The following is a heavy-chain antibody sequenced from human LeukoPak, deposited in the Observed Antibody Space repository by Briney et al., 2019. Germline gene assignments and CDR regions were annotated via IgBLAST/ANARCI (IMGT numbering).Heavy chain of an antibody. J-gene: IGHJ4*02. CDR1: GFTVSNNY. D-gene: IGHD4-23*01. Sequence: PGGSLRLSCAASGFTVSNNYMSWVRQAPGKGLEWVSVIYSGGTTYYADSVKGRFIISRDNSKNTLYLQMNSVRAEDTAVYYCAREDYGGNYYFDYWGQGTLVTVSS. CDR2: IYSGGTT. V-gene: IGHV3-66*01. CDR3: AREDYGGNYYFDY.